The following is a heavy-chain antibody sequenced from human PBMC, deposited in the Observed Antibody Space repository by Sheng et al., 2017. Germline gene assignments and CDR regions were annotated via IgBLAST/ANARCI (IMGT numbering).Heavy chain of an antibody. Sequence: QVQLQESGPGLVKPSETLSLTCTVSGGSISSYYWSWIRQPAGKGLEWIGRIHTSGSTNYNPSLKSRVTMSVDTSKNRFSLKLSSVTAADTAVYYCARGSTTMGNWYFDLWGRGTLVTVSS. CDR1: GGSISSYY. CDR3: ARGSTTMGNWYFDL. J-gene: IGHJ2*01. D-gene: IGHD5-18*01. CDR2: IHTSGST. V-gene: IGHV4-4*07.